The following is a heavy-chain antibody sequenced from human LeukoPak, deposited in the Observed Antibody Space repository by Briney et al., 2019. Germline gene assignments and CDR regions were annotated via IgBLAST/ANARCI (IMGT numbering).Heavy chain of an antibody. D-gene: IGHD5-24*01. V-gene: IGHV3-48*03. CDR1: GVTFSSYE. CDR3: ARARRDGYNWANWYFDL. J-gene: IGHJ2*01. Sequence: GGSLTLSCAPSGVTFSSYEMKWVRHPPGEGREWGSYITSRGSTIYYADSVKGRLTISRDNAKNSLYLQMNSLRADDTAVYYCARARRDGYNWANWYFDLWGRGTLVTVSS. CDR2: ITSRGSTI.